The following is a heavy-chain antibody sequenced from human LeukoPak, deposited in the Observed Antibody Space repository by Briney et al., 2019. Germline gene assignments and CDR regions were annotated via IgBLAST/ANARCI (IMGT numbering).Heavy chain of an antibody. Sequence: TSETLSLTCAVYGGSFSDYYWSWIRQPPGKGLEWMGEIDYTGNTNYNPSLKSRVTISVDTSKNQFSLKLSSVTAADTAVYYCASHTTVTAWYFDLWGRGTLVTVSS. J-gene: IGHJ2*01. CDR3: ASHTTVTAWYFDL. CDR2: IDYTGNT. CDR1: GGSFSDYY. D-gene: IGHD4-17*01. V-gene: IGHV4-34*01.